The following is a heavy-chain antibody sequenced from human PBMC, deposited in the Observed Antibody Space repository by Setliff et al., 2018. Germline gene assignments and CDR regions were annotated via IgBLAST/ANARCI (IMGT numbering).Heavy chain of an antibody. D-gene: IGHD2-15*01. CDR1: GFTFSSYA. Sequence: GGSLRLSCAASGFTFSSYAMTWVRQAPGKGLERVSAISGRGDSTFYEDAVKGRFTISRDNSKNTVYLEMNSLRAEDTAVYYCAKRGPYCSGGTCHYYFDYWGQGTLVTVSS. CDR2: ISGRGDST. J-gene: IGHJ4*02. CDR3: AKRGPYCSGGTCHYYFDY. V-gene: IGHV3-23*01.